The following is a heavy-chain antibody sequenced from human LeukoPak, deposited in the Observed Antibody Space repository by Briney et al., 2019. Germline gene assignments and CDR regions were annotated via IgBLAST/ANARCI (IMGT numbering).Heavy chain of an antibody. CDR3: ARDQEGFDY. CDR1: GYTYTNYT. CDR2: IYPRDGST. V-gene: IGHV1-46*01. J-gene: IGHJ4*02. Sequence: ASVKVSCKASGYTYTNYTLNWVRQAPGQGLEWMGMIYPRDGSTGYAQKFQGRVTVTRDTSTSTVHMELSGLRSEDTAVYYCARDQEGFDYWGQGTLVTVSS.